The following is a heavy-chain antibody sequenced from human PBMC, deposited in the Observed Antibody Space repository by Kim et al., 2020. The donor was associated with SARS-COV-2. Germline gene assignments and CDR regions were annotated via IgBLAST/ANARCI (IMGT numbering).Heavy chain of an antibody. CDR3: AKDHPAFGWPTFDC. Sequence: GGSLRLSCEASGFNSNNYAMSWLRQAPGKGLEWVSAITKYDGRTDYARSVMGRFTISRDISKNTVYLQMNNLRAEDTALYYCAKDHPAFGWPTFDCWGQG. CDR2: ITKYDGRT. CDR1: GFNSNNYA. J-gene: IGHJ4*02. D-gene: IGHD6-19*01. V-gene: IGHV3-23*01.